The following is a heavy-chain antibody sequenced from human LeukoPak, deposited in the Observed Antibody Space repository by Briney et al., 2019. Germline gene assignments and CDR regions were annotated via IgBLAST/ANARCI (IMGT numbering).Heavy chain of an antibody. CDR3: ARGGTDVLRYFDWPGAFDI. V-gene: IGHV4-59*01. CDR2: IYYSGST. D-gene: IGHD3-9*01. CDR1: GDSISSYY. Sequence: PSETLSLTCTVSGDSISSYYWSWIRQPPGKRLEWIGYIYYSGSTNYNPSLKSRVTISVDTSKNQFSLKLSSVTAADTAVYYCARGGTDVLRYFDWPGAFDIWGQGTMVTVSS. J-gene: IGHJ3*02.